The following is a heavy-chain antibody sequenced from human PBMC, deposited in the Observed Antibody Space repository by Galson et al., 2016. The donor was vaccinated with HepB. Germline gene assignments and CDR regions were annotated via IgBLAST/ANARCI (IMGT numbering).Heavy chain of an antibody. V-gene: IGHV4-61*02. Sequence: TLSLTCTVSGGSVGSAGYYWNWVRQAAGKRLEWIGRIYATESTTYNPSLNSRVTISVDTSKNQLSLRLSSVTAADTAVYFCARTDLQQLVPFDYWGRGTRVTVSS. D-gene: IGHD6-13*01. CDR1: GGSVGSAGYY. CDR2: IYATEST. J-gene: IGHJ4*02. CDR3: ARTDLQQLVPFDY.